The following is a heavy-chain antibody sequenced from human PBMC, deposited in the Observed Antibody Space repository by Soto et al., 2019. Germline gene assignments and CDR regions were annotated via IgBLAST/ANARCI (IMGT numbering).Heavy chain of an antibody. D-gene: IGHD1-1*01. CDR1: GHTLSELS. J-gene: IGHJ4*02. CDR3: AAGGTRWLHSPFDY. V-gene: IGHV1-24*01. Sequence: QVQLVQSGAEVKKPGASVKVTCKVSGHTLSELSMHWVRQAPGKGLEGLGGFDPEDGETISAQEYQVRVTMTEDTSTDSTYMELSSLRSEDTAVYYCAAGGTRWLHSPFDYWGQGTLVTISS. CDR2: FDPEDGET.